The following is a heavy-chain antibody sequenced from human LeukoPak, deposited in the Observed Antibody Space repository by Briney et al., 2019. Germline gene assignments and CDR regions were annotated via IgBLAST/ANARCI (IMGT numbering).Heavy chain of an antibody. J-gene: IGHJ4*02. D-gene: IGHD3-10*01. Sequence: PSETLSLTCAAYGGSFSGYYWSWIRQPPGKGLEWIGEINHSGSTNYNPSLKSRVTISVDTSKNQFSLKLSSVTAADTAVYYCARGRGYQRFREIFDYWGQGTLVTVSS. V-gene: IGHV4-34*01. CDR3: ARGRGYQRFREIFDY. CDR2: INHSGST. CDR1: GGSFSGYY.